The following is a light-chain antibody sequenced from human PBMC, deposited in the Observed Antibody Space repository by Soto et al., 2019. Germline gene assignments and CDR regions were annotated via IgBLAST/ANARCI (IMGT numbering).Light chain of an antibody. J-gene: IGLJ1*01. V-gene: IGLV2-8*01. CDR2: EVT. CDR3: CSYADNTDYV. CDR1: SSDVGAYNY. Sequence: QSVLTQPPSASGSLGQSVTISCTGTSSDVGAYNYVSWYQQHPGKAPKLMIYEVTRRPSGVPDRFSGSKSGNTASLNVSGLQAEDEADYYCCSYADNTDYVFGTGIKVAAL.